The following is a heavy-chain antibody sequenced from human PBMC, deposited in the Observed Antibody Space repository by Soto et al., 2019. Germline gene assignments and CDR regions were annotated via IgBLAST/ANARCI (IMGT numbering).Heavy chain of an antibody. V-gene: IGHV3-21*01. Sequence: PGGSLRLSCAASGFTFSSYSMNWVRQAPGKGLEWVSSISSSSSYIYYADSVKGRFTISRDNAKNSLYLQMNSLRAEDTAVYYCARGSLWFGELLSPYYYGMDVWGQGTTVTVSS. CDR2: ISSSSSYI. D-gene: IGHD3-10*01. CDR3: ARGSLWFGELLSPYYYGMDV. J-gene: IGHJ6*02. CDR1: GFTFSSYS.